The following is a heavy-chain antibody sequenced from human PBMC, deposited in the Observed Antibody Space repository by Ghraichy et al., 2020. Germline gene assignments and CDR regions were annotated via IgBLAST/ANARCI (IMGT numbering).Heavy chain of an antibody. CDR1: GYTFTGYY. J-gene: IGHJ6*02. V-gene: IGHV1-2*02. CDR2: INPNSGGT. CDR3: ARAPRLPSSYYYYYYGMDV. D-gene: IGHD2-2*01. Sequence: ASVKVSCKASGYTFTGYYMHWVRQAHGQGLEWMGWINPNSGGTNYAQKFQGRVTMTRDTSISTAYMELSRLRSDDTAVYYCARAPRLPSSYYYYYYGMDVWGQGTTVTVSS.